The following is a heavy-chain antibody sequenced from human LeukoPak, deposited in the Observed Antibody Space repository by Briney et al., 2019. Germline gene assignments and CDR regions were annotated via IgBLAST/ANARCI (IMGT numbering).Heavy chain of an antibody. Sequence: GGSLRLSCAASGFTFSSYAMSWVRQAPGKGLEWVSAISGSGGSTYYADSVKGRFTISRDNSKNTLYLQMNSLRAEDTAVYYCAKGLIEFYYDSSGYYDGAFDIWGQGTMATVSS. D-gene: IGHD3-22*01. V-gene: IGHV3-23*01. CDR3: AKGLIEFYYDSSGYYDGAFDI. J-gene: IGHJ3*02. CDR1: GFTFSSYA. CDR2: ISGSGGST.